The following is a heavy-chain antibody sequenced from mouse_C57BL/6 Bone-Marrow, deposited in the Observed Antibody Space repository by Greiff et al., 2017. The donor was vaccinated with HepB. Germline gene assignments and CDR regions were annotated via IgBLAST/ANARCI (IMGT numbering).Heavy chain of an antibody. Sequence: EVHLVESGGDLVKPGGSLKLSCAASGFTFSSYGMSWVRQTPDKRLEWVATISSGGSYTYYPDSVKGRFTISRDNAKNTLYLQMSNLKSEDTAMYYCARQSGFAYWGQGTLVTVSA. CDR1: GFTFSSYG. CDR3: ARQSGFAY. V-gene: IGHV5-6*01. CDR2: ISSGGSYT. J-gene: IGHJ3*01.